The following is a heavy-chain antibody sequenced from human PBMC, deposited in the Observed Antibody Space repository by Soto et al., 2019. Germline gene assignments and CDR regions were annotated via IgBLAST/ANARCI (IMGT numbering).Heavy chain of an antibody. CDR2: INHSGST. D-gene: IGHD3-16*02. J-gene: IGHJ5*02. Sequence: ETLSLTCAVYGGSFSGYYWSWIRQPPGKGLEWIGEINHSGSTNYNPSLKSRVTISVDTSKNQFSLKLSSVTAADTAVYYCASGRTFGGVIARYNWFDPWGQGTLVTVSS. CDR1: GGSFSGYY. CDR3: ASGRTFGGVIARYNWFDP. V-gene: IGHV4-34*01.